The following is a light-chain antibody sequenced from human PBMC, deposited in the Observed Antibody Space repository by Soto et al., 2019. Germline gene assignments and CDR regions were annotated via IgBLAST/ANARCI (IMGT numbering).Light chain of an antibody. CDR3: GTWDSSLNVVV. CDR1: YSNIGSNF. J-gene: IGLJ2*01. V-gene: IGLV1-51*01. Sequence: QSVLTQSSSVSAAAGQKVTISCSGSYSNIGSNFVSWYQHFPGSAPKLVIYDNTQRPSGIPDRFPGSKSGSSATLGITGLQTGDEADYYCGTWDSSLNVVVFGGGTKLTVL. CDR2: DNT.